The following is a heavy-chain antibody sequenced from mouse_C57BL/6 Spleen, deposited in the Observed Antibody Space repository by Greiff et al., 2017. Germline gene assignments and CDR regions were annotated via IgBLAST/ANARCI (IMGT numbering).Heavy chain of an antibody. D-gene: IGHD2-3*01. Sequence: QVQLQQPGAELVKPGASVKLSCKASGYTFTSYWMHWVKQRPGQGLEWIGMIHPNSGSTNYNEKFKSKATLTVDKSSSTAYMNLSSLTSEDSAVYYCASYDSYSDYAMDYWGQGTSVTVSS. CDR3: ASYDSYSDYAMDY. CDR1: GYTFTSYW. J-gene: IGHJ4*01. V-gene: IGHV1-64*01. CDR2: IHPNSGST.